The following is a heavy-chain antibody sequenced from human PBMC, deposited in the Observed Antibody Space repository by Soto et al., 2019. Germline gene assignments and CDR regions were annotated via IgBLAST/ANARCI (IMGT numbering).Heavy chain of an antibody. CDR3: AKSIEGGAMEV. CDR1: GYTFPNHW. Sequence: GESLKISCKGFGYTFPNHWINCVRLVPGKGLEWMGLVFPGASDTRYSPSLQGQVIISVDKSIITAYLQWTRLKASDTAIYYCAKSIEGGAMEVWGQGPTVTVSS. V-gene: IGHV5-51*01. J-gene: IGHJ6*02. CDR2: VFPGASDT. D-gene: IGHD1-26*01.